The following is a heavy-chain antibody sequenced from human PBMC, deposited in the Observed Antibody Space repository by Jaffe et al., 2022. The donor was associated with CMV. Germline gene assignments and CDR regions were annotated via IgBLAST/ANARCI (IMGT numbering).Heavy chain of an antibody. V-gene: IGHV4-61*01. D-gene: IGHD1-26*01. CDR1: GGSVSSGSYY. J-gene: IGHJ5*02. Sequence: QVQLQESGPGLVKPSETLSLTCTVSGGSVSSGSYYWSWIRQPPGKGLEWIGYIYYSGSTNYNPSLKSRVTISVDTSKNQFSLKLSSVTAADTAVYYCAREGLNGGATQSWFDPWGQGTLVTVSS. CDR3: AREGLNGGATQSWFDP. CDR2: IYYSGST.